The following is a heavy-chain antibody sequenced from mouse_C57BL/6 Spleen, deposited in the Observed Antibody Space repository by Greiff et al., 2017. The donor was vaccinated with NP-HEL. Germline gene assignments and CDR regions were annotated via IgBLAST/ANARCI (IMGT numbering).Heavy chain of an antibody. CDR3: ARFTVGYAMDY. CDR2: INYDGSST. D-gene: IGHD1-1*01. V-gene: IGHV5-16*01. J-gene: IGHJ4*01. Sequence: EVKLEESEGGLVQPGSSMKLSCTASGFTFSDYYMAWVRQVPEKGLEWVANINYDGSSTYYLDSLKSRFIISRDNAKNILYLQMSSLKSEDTATYYCARFTVGYAMDYWGQGTSVTVSS. CDR1: GFTFSDYY.